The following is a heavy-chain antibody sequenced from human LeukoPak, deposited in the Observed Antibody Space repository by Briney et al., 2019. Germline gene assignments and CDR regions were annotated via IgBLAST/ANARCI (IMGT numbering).Heavy chain of an antibody. J-gene: IGHJ5*02. CDR1: GYTFTSYG. CDR2: ISAYNGNT. D-gene: IGHD6-13*01. CDR3: ARVPIAAAGKGDWFDP. V-gene: IGHV1-18*01. Sequence: ASVKVSCKASGYTFTSYGISWVRQAPGQGLEWMGWISAYNGNTNYAQKLQGRVTITRNTSISTAYMELSSLRSEDTAVYYCARVPIAAAGKGDWFDPWGQGTLVTVSS.